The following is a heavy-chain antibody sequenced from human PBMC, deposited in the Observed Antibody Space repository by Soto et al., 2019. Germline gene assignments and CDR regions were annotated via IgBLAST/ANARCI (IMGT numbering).Heavy chain of an antibody. D-gene: IGHD6-13*01. J-gene: IGHJ4*02. CDR3: ARVGSEYSSSWYGPYCFDY. Sequence: GASVKVSCKASGYTFTSYGISWVRQAPGQGLEWMGWISAYNGNTNYAQKLQGRVTMTTDTSTSTAYMELRSLRSDDTAVYYCARVGSEYSSSWYGPYCFDYWGQGTLVTVSS. V-gene: IGHV1-18*01. CDR2: ISAYNGNT. CDR1: GYTFTSYG.